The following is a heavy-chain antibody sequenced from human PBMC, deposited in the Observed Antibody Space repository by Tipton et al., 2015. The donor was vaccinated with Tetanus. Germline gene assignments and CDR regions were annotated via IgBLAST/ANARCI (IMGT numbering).Heavy chain of an antibody. J-gene: IGHJ3*01. V-gene: IGHV4-59*13. CDR1: GGSITSYY. Sequence: TLSLTCNVSGGSITSYYWSWIRQRPGRGLEWVGYVHYTGKDNYSPSLRSRVTLSVDTSKNQFSLQMKSVTAADTAVYYCARIGWPEHKTQGFDLWGQGTMVPFSS. D-gene: IGHD1/OR15-1a*01. CDR2: VHYTGKD. CDR3: ARIGWPEHKTQGFDL.